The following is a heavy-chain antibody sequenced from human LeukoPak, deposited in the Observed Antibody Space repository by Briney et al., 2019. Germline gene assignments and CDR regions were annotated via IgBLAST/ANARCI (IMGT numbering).Heavy chain of an antibody. D-gene: IGHD5-18*01. CDR2: INPDGNKK. CDR1: GLTFSSSW. V-gene: IGHV3-7*01. CDR3: ARDLAYSRLDY. Sequence: GGSLRLSCAVSGLTFSSSWMDWVRQAPGKGLEWVASINPDGNKKYSADSVKGRFTTSRDNAENSLYLQMNSLRVEDTAFYYCARDLAYSRLDYWGQGMLVTVSS. J-gene: IGHJ4*02.